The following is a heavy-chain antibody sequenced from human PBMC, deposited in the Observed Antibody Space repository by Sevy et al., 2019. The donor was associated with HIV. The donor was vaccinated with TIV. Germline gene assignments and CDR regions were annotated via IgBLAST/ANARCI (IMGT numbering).Heavy chain of an antibody. CDR3: ARDPRMYGDYLLAYFDS. V-gene: IGHV3-33*01. J-gene: IGHJ4*02. CDR1: GFTPSTYG. Sequence: GGSLRLSCAASGFTPSTYGMHWVRQAPGKGLEWVAVIGYDGSNKYYADSVKGRFTISRDNSKNTLLLQMDSLRADNTAVYYCARDPRMYGDYLLAYFDSWGQGTLVTVSS. CDR2: IGYDGSNK. D-gene: IGHD2-8*01.